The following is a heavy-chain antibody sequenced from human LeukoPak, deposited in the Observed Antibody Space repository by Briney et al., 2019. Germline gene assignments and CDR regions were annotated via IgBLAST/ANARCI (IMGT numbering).Heavy chain of an antibody. J-gene: IGHJ6*03. CDR2: INTNTGNP. CDR3: ARTSSGWSSWGEYYYYYMDV. D-gene: IGHD6-19*01. V-gene: IGHV7-4-1*02. CDR1: GYSFTSNV. Sequence: ASVKVSCKASGYSFTSNVISWVRQAPGQGLEWMGWINTNTGNPTYAQGFTGRFVFSLDTSVSTTYLQISSLKAEDTAVYYCARTSSGWSSWGEYYYYYMDVWGKGTTVTVSS.